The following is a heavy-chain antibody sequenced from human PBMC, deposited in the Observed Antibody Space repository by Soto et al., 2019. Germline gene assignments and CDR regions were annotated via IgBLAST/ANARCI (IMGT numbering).Heavy chain of an antibody. J-gene: IGHJ5*02. D-gene: IGHD2-15*01. V-gene: IGHV4-59*08. Sequence: QVQLQESGPGLVKSSETLSLTCTVSGGSISSNYWSWIRQPPGKGLEWIGYIYNSGSTNYNPSLKSRVTISVDTSKNHFSLKLSSVTAADTAVYYCARLRVVVGTSDWFDPWGQGTLVTVSS. CDR2: IYNSGST. CDR3: ARLRVVVGTSDWFDP. CDR1: GGSISSNY.